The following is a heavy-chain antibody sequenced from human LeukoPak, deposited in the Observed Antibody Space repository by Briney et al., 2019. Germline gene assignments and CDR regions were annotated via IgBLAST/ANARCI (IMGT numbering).Heavy chain of an antibody. CDR2: IYTSGST. CDR1: GASISTIGNY. V-gene: IGHV4-61*02. Sequence: SETLSLTCTVSGASISTIGNYWSWIRQPAGKGLEWIGRIYTSGSTNYNPSLKSRVTISVDTSKNQFSLKLSSVTAADTAVYYCARDWEDCSSTSCYFRNWFDPWGQGTLVTVSS. D-gene: IGHD2-2*01. J-gene: IGHJ5*02. CDR3: ARDWEDCSSTSCYFRNWFDP.